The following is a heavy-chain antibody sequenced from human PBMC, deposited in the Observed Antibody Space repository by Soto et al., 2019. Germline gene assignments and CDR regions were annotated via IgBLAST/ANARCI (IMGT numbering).Heavy chain of an antibody. D-gene: IGHD3-16*01. CDR3: ARGGDHTRDY. Sequence: GGCLRLSCAASGFTFSSYNMNWVRQAPGKGLEWVSYISSSSTSIYYADSVKGRFTIPRDHASNSLSLQMNSLREDDTAVYYCARGGDHTRDYWGQRTLVTASS. CDR1: GFTFSSYN. V-gene: IGHV3-48*02. J-gene: IGHJ4*02. CDR2: ISSSSTSI.